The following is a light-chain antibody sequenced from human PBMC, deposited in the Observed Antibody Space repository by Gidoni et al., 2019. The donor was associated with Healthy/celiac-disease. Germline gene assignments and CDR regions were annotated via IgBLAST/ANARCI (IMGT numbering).Light chain of an antibody. CDR3: QAWDSSTDVV. J-gene: IGLJ2*01. Sequence: SYELPQPPSVSVSPGQTASITCSGAKLGDKYACWYQQKPGQSPVLVIYQDSKRPSGIPERFSGSNSGNTATLTISGTQAMDEADYYCQAWDSSTDVVFGGGTKLTVL. CDR1: KLGDKY. V-gene: IGLV3-1*01. CDR2: QDS.